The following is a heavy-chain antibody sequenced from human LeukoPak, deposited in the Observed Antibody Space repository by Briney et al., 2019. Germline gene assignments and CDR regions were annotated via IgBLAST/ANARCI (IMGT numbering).Heavy chain of an antibody. V-gene: IGHV1-18*01. CDR1: GYSFPSYG. J-gene: IGHJ4*02. Sequence: ASVKVSCKASGYSFPSYGISWVRQAPGQGPEWMGWISPYNDNTNYAQKLQGRATLTTDTSTSTAYMELRSLRSDDTAVYYCARHFYGSGTYYHFDYWGQGTLVTVSS. D-gene: IGHD3-10*01. CDR2: ISPYNDNT. CDR3: ARHFYGSGTYYHFDY.